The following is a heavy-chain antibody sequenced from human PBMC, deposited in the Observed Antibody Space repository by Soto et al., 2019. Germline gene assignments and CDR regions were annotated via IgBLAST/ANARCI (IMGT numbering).Heavy chain of an antibody. Sequence: GASVKVSCKASGGTFSSYAISWVRQAPGQGLEWMGGIIPIFGTANYAQKFQGRVTITADESTSTAYMELSSLRSEDTAVYYCARDQRGGAFGGVIGYYYYGMDVWGQGTTVTVSS. J-gene: IGHJ6*02. CDR3: ARDQRGGAFGGVIGYYYYGMDV. CDR2: IIPIFGTA. CDR1: GGTFSSYA. D-gene: IGHD3-16*02. V-gene: IGHV1-69*13.